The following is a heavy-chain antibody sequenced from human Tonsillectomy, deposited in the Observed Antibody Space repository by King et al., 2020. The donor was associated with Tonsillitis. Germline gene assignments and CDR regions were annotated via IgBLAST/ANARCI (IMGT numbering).Heavy chain of an antibody. Sequence: EWQLVQSGGGLVQPGGSLRLSCAVSGFTFSNYAMSWVRQAPGKGLEWVSVIFSGGYTTYYADSVKGRFTISRDNSKNMLYLQMNSLRAEDTAVYYCAKAWPQLVTEGWFDPWGQGTLVTVSS. J-gene: IGHJ5*02. CDR2: IFSGGYTT. D-gene: IGHD1-1*01. V-gene: IGHV3-23*03. CDR1: GFTFSNYA. CDR3: AKAWPQLVTEGWFDP.